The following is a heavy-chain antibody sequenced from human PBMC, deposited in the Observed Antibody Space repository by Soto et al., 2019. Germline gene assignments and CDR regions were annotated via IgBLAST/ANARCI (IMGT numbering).Heavy chain of an antibody. D-gene: IGHD2-8*01. Sequence: ASVKVSWKASGYIYTDNHIQWVRQAPRKGLEWLGRINPKSGGTSTAQKFQGWVTMTTDTSISTASMELTRLTSDDTAIYYCARGDSTDCSNGVCSFFYNHDMDVWGQGTTVTVSS. V-gene: IGHV1-2*04. CDR2: INPKSGGT. CDR3: ARGDSTDCSNGVCSFFYNHDMDV. CDR1: GYIYTDNH. J-gene: IGHJ6*02.